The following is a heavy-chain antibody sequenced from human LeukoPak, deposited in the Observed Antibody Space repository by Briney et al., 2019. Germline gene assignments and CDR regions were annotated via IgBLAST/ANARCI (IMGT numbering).Heavy chain of an antibody. CDR1: GYTFTSYD. CDR3: ARGRARDIVVVPAADFDY. J-gene: IGHJ4*02. CDR2: MNPNSGNT. V-gene: IGHV1-8*01. Sequence: AASVKVSCKASGYTFTSYDINWVRQATGQGLEWMGWMNPNSGNTGYAQKFQGRVTMTRNTSISTAYMELSSLRSEDTAVYYCARGRARDIVVVPAADFDYWGQGTLVTVSS. D-gene: IGHD2-2*01.